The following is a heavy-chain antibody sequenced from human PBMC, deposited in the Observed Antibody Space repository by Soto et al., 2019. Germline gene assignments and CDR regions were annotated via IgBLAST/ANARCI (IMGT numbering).Heavy chain of an antibody. J-gene: IGHJ4*02. CDR1: GFTFSNAW. D-gene: IGHD1-26*01. CDR2: IKSKTDGGTT. Sequence: EVQLVESGGGLVKPGGSLRLSCAASGFTFSNAWMSWVRQAPGKGLEWVGRIKSKTDGGTTDYAAPVKGRFSISRDDSKNTLYLQMNSLKTEDTAVYYCTTELRRWELLYYFDYWGQGTLVTVSS. CDR3: TTELRRWELLYYFDY. V-gene: IGHV3-15*01.